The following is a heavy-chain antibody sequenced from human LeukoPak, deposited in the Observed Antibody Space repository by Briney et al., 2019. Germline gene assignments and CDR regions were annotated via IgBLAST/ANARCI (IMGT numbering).Heavy chain of an antibody. CDR3: AKCSNRRGYSSGWYSDY. CDR1: GFTFSSYG. CDR2: ISGSGSDGST. J-gene: IGHJ4*02. V-gene: IGHV3-23*01. D-gene: IGHD6-19*01. Sequence: GGTLRLSCAASGFTFSSYGMSWVRQAPGKGLEWVSGISGSGSDGSTYYADSVKGRFTISRDNSKNTLYLQMNSLRAEDTAVYYCAKCSNRRGYSSGWYSDYWGQGTLVTVSS.